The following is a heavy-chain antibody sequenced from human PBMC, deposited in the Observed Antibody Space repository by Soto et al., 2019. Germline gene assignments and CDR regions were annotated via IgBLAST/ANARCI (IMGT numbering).Heavy chain of an antibody. V-gene: IGHV1-18*01. J-gene: IGHJ4*02. CDR2: ISAFNGNT. CDR3: ARDQGYSYGAFYFDY. Sequence: ASVKVSCKASGYTFTSYGISWVRQAPGQGLEWMGWISAFNGNTYYAQKLQGRVTMTTDTSTSTAYMELRSLRSDDTAVYYCARDQGYSYGAFYFDYWGQGTLVTVSS. CDR1: GYTFTSYG. D-gene: IGHD5-18*01.